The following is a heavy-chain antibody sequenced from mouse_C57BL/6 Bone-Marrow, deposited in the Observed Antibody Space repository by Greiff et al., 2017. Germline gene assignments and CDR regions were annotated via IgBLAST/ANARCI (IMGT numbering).Heavy chain of an antibody. V-gene: IGHV1-59*01. Sequence: QVHVKQSGAELVRPGTSVKLSCKASGYTFTSYWMHWVKQRPGQGLEWIGVIDPSDSYTNYNQKFKGKATLTVDTSSSTAYMQLSSLTSEDSAVYYCARGVGYGSSYGYWGQGTTLTVSS. J-gene: IGHJ2*01. CDR1: GYTFTSYW. CDR3: ARGVGYGSSYGY. D-gene: IGHD1-1*01. CDR2: IDPSDSYT.